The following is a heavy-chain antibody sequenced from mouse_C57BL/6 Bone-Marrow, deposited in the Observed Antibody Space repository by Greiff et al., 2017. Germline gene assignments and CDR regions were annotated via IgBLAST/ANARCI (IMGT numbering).Heavy chain of an antibody. V-gene: IGHV1-55*01. J-gene: IGHJ2*01. D-gene: IGHD4-1*01. Sequence: VHLVESGAELVKPGASVKMSCKASGYTFTSYWITWVKQRPGQGLEWIGDISPTSGRTNYNEKFKSKAILTVDTSSNTAYMQLSSLTSEDSAVFYCARSGPLGRSFDYWGQGTTLTVSS. CDR1: GYTFTSYW. CDR2: ISPTSGRT. CDR3: ARSGPLGRSFDY.